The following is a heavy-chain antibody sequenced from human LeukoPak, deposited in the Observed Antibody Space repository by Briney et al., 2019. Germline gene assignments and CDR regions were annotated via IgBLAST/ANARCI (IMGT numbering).Heavy chain of an antibody. Sequence: GGYLRLSCAASGFTFSSYTMNWVRLAPGKGLEWVSSISRSNIYKYYADSVKGRFTISRDNAKNSLYLQMNSLRAEDTAVYYSSGYYGIIGYWGQGTLVTVSS. CDR1: GFTFSSYT. V-gene: IGHV3-21*01. J-gene: IGHJ4*02. CDR2: ISRSNIYK. CDR3: SGYYGIIGY. D-gene: IGHD3-22*01.